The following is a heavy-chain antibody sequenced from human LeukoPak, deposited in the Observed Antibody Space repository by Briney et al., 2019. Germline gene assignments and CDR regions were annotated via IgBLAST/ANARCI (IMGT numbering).Heavy chain of an antibody. D-gene: IGHD6-19*01. CDR3: ARVMLAVAGTRDDAFDI. CDR1: GFTFSSYW. CDR2: IKQDGSEK. J-gene: IGHJ3*02. V-gene: IGHV3-7*01. Sequence: PGGSLRLSCAASGFTFSSYWMSWVRQAPGKGLEWVATIKQDGSEKYYVDSVKGRFTISRDNAKNSLYLQMNSLRAEDTAVYYCARVMLAVAGTRDDAFDIWGQGTMVTVSS.